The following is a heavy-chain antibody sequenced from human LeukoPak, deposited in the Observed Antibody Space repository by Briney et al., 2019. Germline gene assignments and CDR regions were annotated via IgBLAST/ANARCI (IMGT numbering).Heavy chain of an antibody. Sequence: PSVRVSCKASGYTFTSYGISWVRQAPGPGLECRGWMSAYKGNESNAQKHQGRVTMTTDTSTSTAYMELRSLRSDDTAVYYSARSPHSYDSSSPRDWFDPWGQGTLVTVSS. D-gene: IGHD3-22*01. J-gene: IGHJ5*02. V-gene: IGHV1-18*01. CDR3: ARSPHSYDSSSPRDWFDP. CDR2: MSAYKGNE. CDR1: GYTFTSYG.